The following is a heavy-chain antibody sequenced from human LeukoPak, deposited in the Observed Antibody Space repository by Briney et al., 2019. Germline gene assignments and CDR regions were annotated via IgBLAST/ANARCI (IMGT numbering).Heavy chain of an antibody. D-gene: IGHD6-19*01. CDR3: ARASAVADGSDYLDY. V-gene: IGHV4-34*01. Sequence: SETLSLTCAVYGGSFSGYYWSWIRQPPGKGLEWIGEINHSGSTNYNPSLKSRVTISVDTSKNQFSLKLSSVTAADTAVYYCARASAVADGSDYLDYWGQGTLVTVSS. CDR2: INHSGST. CDR1: GGSFSGYY. J-gene: IGHJ4*02.